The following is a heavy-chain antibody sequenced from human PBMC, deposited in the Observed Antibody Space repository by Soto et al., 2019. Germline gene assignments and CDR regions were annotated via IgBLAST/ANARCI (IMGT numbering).Heavy chain of an antibody. J-gene: IGHJ4*02. V-gene: IGHV3-30*03. Sequence: QVQLVESGGGVVQPGRSLRLSCAVSGFTVSTYGMHWVRQAPGKGLEWVAVITRDGGTKYYADSVKGRFTISRDNSRNTQCLEMNSLRGDDMAVYYGTADVASCYWGQGTLVTVSS. CDR2: ITRDGGTK. D-gene: IGHD2-21*02. CDR3: TADVASCY. CDR1: GFTVSTYG.